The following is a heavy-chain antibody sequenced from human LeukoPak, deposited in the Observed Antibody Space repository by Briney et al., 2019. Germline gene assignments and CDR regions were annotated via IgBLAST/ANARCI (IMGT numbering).Heavy chain of an antibody. CDR3: AKVASYSSGSYAFDI. V-gene: IGHV3-9*01. CDR2: ISWNSGSI. Sequence: GGSLRLSCAASGFTFDDCAMHWVRQAPGKGLEWVSGISWNSGSIGYADSVKGRFTISRDNAKNSLYLQMNSLRAEDTALYYCAKVASYSSGSYAFDIWGQGRMSPSLQ. CDR1: GFTFDDCA. D-gene: IGHD3-22*01. J-gene: IGHJ3*02.